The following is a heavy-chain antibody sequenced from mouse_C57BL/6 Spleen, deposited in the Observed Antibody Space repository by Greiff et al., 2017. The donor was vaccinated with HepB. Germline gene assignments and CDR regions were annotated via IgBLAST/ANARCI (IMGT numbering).Heavy chain of an antibody. Sequence: EVQLQQSGAELVRPGASVKLSCTASGFNIKDDYMHWVKQRPEQGLEWIGWIDPENGDTEYASKFQGKATITADTSSNTAYLQLSSLTSEDTAVYYCTTYGTTGKNYFDYWGQGTTLTVSS. J-gene: IGHJ2*01. V-gene: IGHV14-4*01. D-gene: IGHD1-1*01. CDR2: IDPENGDT. CDR3: TTYGTTGKNYFDY. CDR1: GFNIKDDY.